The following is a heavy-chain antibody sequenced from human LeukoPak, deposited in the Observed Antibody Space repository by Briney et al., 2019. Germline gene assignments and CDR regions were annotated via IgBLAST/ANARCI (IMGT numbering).Heavy chain of an antibody. CDR1: GFTFSSYA. CDR2: ISGSGGST. Sequence: PGGSLRLSCAASGFTFSSYAMSWVRQAPGKGLEWVSAISGSGGSTYYADSVKGRFTISRDNSKNTLYLQMNSLRAEDTAVYYCAKYRSGGKSSTSDYWGQGTLVTVSS. J-gene: IGHJ4*02. CDR3: AKYRSGGKSSTSDY. V-gene: IGHV3-23*01. D-gene: IGHD6-25*01.